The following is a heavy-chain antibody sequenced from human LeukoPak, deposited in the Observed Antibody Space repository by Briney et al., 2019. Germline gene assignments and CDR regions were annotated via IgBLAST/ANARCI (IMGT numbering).Heavy chain of an antibody. J-gene: IGHJ5*02. D-gene: IGHD3-10*02. CDR1: GGSFSAYY. CDR3: ARGNTMFRSDSCYH. V-gene: IGHV4-34*01. Sequence: SETLSLTCAVYGGSFSAYYCSWINQPPGKGREWHGEINHSGSPNYNPSLKSRVTISVATSKNQFSLKLSFADAPAPAWFSCARGNTMFRSDSCYHWGQGTLVTVSS. CDR2: INHSGSP.